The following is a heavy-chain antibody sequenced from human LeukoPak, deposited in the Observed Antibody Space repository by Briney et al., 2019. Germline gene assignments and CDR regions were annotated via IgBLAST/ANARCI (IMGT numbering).Heavy chain of an antibody. CDR3: ASDQGLY. CDR2: IWYDGSDK. V-gene: IGHV3-33*08. J-gene: IGHJ4*02. D-gene: IGHD3/OR15-3a*01. Sequence: GGSLRLSCAASGFTFSSSAMSWVRQAPGKGLEWVAVIWYDGSDKYYADSVKGRFTISRDNSKNTLSLQMNSLRAEDTAVYYCASDQGLYWGQGTLVTVSS. CDR1: GFTFSSSA.